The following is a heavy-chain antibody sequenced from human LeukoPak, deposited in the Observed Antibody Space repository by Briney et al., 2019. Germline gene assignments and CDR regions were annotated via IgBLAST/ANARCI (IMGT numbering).Heavy chain of an antibody. CDR2: IYTSGTT. CDR3: ARDYYNSRGEAFDI. D-gene: IGHD3-22*01. J-gene: IGHJ3*02. Sequence: SETLSLTCTVSGGSISSYYWSWIRQPAGKGLEWIGRIYTSGTTSYNPSLKSRVTISVDTSKNQFSLKLSSVTAADTAVYYCARDYYNSRGEAFDIWGLGTMVTVSS. V-gene: IGHV4-4*07. CDR1: GGSISSYY.